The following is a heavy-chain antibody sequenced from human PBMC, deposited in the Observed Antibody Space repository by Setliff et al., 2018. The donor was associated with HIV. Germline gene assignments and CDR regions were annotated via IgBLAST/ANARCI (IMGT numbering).Heavy chain of an antibody. CDR3: ARELGASPHDVFDI. CDR1: GGSISGFH. D-gene: IGHD3-16*01. J-gene: IGHJ3*02. V-gene: IGHV4-4*08. Sequence: KASETLSLTCTVSGGSISGFHWSWIRQSPGKGLEWIGYIYTGGSTNYNPSLKSRVTISVYTSKSQFSLKLNSVTAADTAVYYCARELGASPHDVFDIWGQGTMVTVSS. CDR2: IYTGGST.